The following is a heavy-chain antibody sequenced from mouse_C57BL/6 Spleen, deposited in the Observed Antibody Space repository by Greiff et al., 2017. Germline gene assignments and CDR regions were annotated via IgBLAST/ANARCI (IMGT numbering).Heavy chain of an antibody. CDR3: ARSDYGSSWFAY. Sequence: QVQLQQPGAELVKPGASVKLSCKASGYTFTSYWMHWVKPRPGQGLEWIGMIHPNSGSTNYNEKFKSKATLTVDKSSSTAYMQLSSLTSEDSAVYYCARSDYGSSWFAYWGQGTLVTVSA. D-gene: IGHD1-1*01. CDR1: GYTFTSYW. V-gene: IGHV1-64*01. J-gene: IGHJ3*01. CDR2: IHPNSGST.